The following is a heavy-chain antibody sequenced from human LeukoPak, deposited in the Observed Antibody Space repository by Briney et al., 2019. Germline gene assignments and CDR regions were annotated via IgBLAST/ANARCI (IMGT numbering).Heavy chain of an antibody. V-gene: IGHV4-4*02. J-gene: IGHJ6*02. CDR1: AGSISSSSW. CDR2: IYLYGTT. Sequence: SETLSLTCSVSAGSISSSSWWSWVRQSPVKGLEWIGEIYLYGTTNYNPSLKSRVTMSVDRSKNQFSLKLSSVTAADTAVFYCARQKWEQQGRDYYFNGLDVWGPGTTVTVSS. D-gene: IGHD1-26*01. CDR3: ARQKWEQQGRDYYFNGLDV.